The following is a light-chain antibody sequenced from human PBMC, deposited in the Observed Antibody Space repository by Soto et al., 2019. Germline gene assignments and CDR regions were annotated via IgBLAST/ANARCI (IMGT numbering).Light chain of an antibody. V-gene: IGKV3-20*01. J-gene: IGKJ1*01. CDR2: GAS. CDR3: QQYGSSGT. Sequence: EIVMTQSPATLSLSPGEXATLSCRASQSVSSNLAWYQQKPGQAPRLLIYGASSRATGIPDRFSGSGSGTDFTLTISRLEPEDFAVYYCQQYGSSGTFGQGTKVDIK. CDR1: QSVSSN.